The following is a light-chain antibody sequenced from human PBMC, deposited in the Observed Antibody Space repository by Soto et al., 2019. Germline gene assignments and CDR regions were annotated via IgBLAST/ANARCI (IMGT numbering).Light chain of an antibody. CDR2: GAS. CDR1: QSVSSSY. J-gene: IGKJ2*01. V-gene: IGKV3-20*01. Sequence: LTQSPGTLSLSPGERATLSCRASQSVSSSYLAWYQQKPGQAPRLLIYGASSRATGIPDRFSGSGSGTDFTLTISRLGPEDFAVYYCQQYGSSPPLYTFGQGTKVDIK. CDR3: QQYGSSPPLYT.